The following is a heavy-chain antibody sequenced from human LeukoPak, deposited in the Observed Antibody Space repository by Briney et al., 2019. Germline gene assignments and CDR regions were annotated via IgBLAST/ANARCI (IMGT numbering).Heavy chain of an antibody. V-gene: IGHV3-30*18. J-gene: IGHJ4*02. Sequence: GGSLRLSCAASGFTFSSYGMHWVRQAPGKGLEWVAVIAYHGGAEYYADSVKGRFTISRDNSKNTVDLQLNSLRAEDSAVYYCLKQSFRMVNYFDYWGQGTLVTVSS. CDR2: IAYHGGAE. D-gene: IGHD3-16*02. CDR3: LKQSFRMVNYFDY. CDR1: GFTFSSYG.